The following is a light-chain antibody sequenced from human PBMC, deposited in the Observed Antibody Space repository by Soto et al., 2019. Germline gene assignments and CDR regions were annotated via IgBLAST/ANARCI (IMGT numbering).Light chain of an antibody. CDR1: SSDIGNYNY. J-gene: IGLJ3*02. V-gene: IGLV2-14*03. CDR3: SSYTSDSTFE. CDR2: DVS. Sequence: SALTQPASVSGSPGQSITISCTGTSSDIGNYNYVSWFQQHPGRAPKVMIYDVSYRPSGVSNRFSGSKSGNTASLTISGLQSEDEADYYCSSYTSDSTFEFGGGTKVTVL.